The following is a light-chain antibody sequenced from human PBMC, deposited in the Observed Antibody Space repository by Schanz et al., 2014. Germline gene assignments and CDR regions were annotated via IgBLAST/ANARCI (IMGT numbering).Light chain of an antibody. CDR3: SSYTSSSTLPV. CDR1: SSDVGGYNY. CDR2: DVT. J-gene: IGLJ2*01. Sequence: QSALTQPASVSGSPGQSITISCTGTSSDVGGYNYVSWYQQYPGKAPKLMIYDVTNRPSGVPDRFSGSKSGNTASLTISGLQAEDEADYYCSSYTSSSTLPVFRGGTKLTVL. V-gene: IGLV2-14*01.